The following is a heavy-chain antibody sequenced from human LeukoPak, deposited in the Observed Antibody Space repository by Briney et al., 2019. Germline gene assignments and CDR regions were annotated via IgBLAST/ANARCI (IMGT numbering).Heavy chain of an antibody. CDR3: ARDRISGWYSDY. D-gene: IGHD6-19*01. Sequence: SVKVSCKASGGTFSSYAISWVRQAPGQGLEWMGGIIPIFGTANYAQKFQGRVTITADESTNTAYMELSSLRSEDTAVYYCARDRISGWYSDYWGQGTLVTVSS. J-gene: IGHJ4*02. CDR2: IIPIFGTA. V-gene: IGHV1-69*13. CDR1: GGTFSSYA.